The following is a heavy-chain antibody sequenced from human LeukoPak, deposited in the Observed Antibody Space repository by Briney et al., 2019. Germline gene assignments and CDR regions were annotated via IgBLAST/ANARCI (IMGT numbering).Heavy chain of an antibody. CDR3: SHLDYYDSSGYYSNLHNWFDP. CDR2: IYWNDDK. Sequence: SGPTLVNPTQTLTLTCTFSGFSLSTSGVGVGWIRQPPGKALEWLALIYWNDDKRYSPSLKSRLTITKDTSKNQVVLTMTNMDPVDTATYYCSHLDYYDSSGYYSNLHNWFDPWGQGTLVTVSS. CDR1: GFSLSTSGVG. D-gene: IGHD3-22*01. V-gene: IGHV2-5*01. J-gene: IGHJ5*02.